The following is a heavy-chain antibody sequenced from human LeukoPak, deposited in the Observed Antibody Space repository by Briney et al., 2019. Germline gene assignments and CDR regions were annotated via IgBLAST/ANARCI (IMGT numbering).Heavy chain of an antibody. V-gene: IGHV4-59*01. CDR1: GGSISSYY. D-gene: IGHD1-1*01. J-gene: IGHJ5*02. CDR2: ISYSGST. Sequence: SETLTLTCTASGGSISSYYWSWIRQPPGKGLEWIGYISYSGSTNFNPSLKSRVTISVDTSKNQFSLKLSSVTAADTAVYYCAREGTAGTNLNWFDPWGQGTLVTVSS. CDR3: AREGTAGTNLNWFDP.